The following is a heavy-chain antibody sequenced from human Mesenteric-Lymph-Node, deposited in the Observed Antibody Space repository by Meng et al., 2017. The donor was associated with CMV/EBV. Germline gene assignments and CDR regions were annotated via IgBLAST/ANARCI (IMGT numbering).Heavy chain of an antibody. Sequence: GGSLRLSCAASGFTFSSYTMHWVRQAPGKGLEWVAVISYDGSNDYYADSVKGRFTISRDNSKNTLYLQMNSLRVEDTAVYYCARVEGMAATTRDWGQGTLVTVSS. J-gene: IGHJ4*02. CDR1: GFTFSSYT. CDR3: ARVEGMAATTRD. V-gene: IGHV3-30*01. CDR2: ISYDGSND. D-gene: IGHD5-24*01.